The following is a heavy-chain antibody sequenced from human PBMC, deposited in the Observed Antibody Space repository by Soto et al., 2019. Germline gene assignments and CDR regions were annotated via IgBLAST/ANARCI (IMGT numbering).Heavy chain of an antibody. V-gene: IGHV1-2*02. CDR3: ARDQVGSSSWLLALNYYYYYGMDV. J-gene: IGHJ6*02. Sequence: GASVKVSCKASGYTFTGYYMHWVRQAPGQGLEWMGWINPNSGGTNYAQKFQGRVTMTRDTSISTAYMELRSLRSDDAAVYYCARDQVGSSSWLLALNYYYYYGMDVWGQGTTVTVSS. CDR1: GYTFTGYY. CDR2: INPNSGGT. D-gene: IGHD6-13*01.